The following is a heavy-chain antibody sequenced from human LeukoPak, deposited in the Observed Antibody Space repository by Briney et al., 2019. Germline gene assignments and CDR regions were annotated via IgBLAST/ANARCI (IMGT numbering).Heavy chain of an antibody. J-gene: IGHJ4*02. CDR1: GFTFSSYA. D-gene: IGHD3-10*01. V-gene: IGHV3-23*01. CDR2: ISCSGGST. Sequence: GGSLRLSCAASGFTFSSYAMSWVRQAPGKGLEWVSAISCSGGSTYYADSVKGRFTISRDNSKNTLYLQMNSLRAEDTAVYYCAKLTYYYGSGGLLFDYWGQGTLVTVSS. CDR3: AKLTYYYGSGGLLFDY.